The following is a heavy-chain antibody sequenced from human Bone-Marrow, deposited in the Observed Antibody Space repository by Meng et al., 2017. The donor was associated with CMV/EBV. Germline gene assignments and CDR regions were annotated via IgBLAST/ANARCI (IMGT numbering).Heavy chain of an antibody. J-gene: IGHJ6*04. CDR1: GGTFSSSA. D-gene: IGHD6-6*01. CDR2: NIPIFGTA. CDR3: ARDFSSSSAYYGMDV. Sequence: SVKVSCKASGGTFSSSAISWVRQAPGQGLEWMGGNIPIFGTANYAQKFQGRVTITTDESTSTAYMELSSLRSEDTAVYYCARDFSSSSAYYGMDVWGEGTTVTVSS. V-gene: IGHV1-69*05.